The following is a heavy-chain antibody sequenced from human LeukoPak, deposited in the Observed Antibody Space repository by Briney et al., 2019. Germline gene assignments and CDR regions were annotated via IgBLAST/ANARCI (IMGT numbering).Heavy chain of an antibody. V-gene: IGHV4-59*01. CDR2: IYYSGST. D-gene: IGHD3-22*01. Sequence: PSETLSLTCIVSGGSISSYYWSWIRQSPGKGLEWIGYIYYSGSTNYNPSLKSRVTISVDTSKNQFSLKLSSVTAADTAVYYCARGRHYYDNSGLNWFDPWGQGTLVTVSS. CDR1: GGSISSYY. CDR3: ARGRHYYDNSGLNWFDP. J-gene: IGHJ5*02.